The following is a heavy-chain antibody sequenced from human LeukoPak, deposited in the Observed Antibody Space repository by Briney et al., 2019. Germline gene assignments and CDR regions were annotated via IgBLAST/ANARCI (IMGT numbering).Heavy chain of an antibody. Sequence: SETLSLTCTVSGGSISSYYWSWIRQPAGKGLEWIGRIYTSGSTNYNPSLKGRVTMSVDTSKNQFSLKLSSVTAADTAVYYCARDGHMRGTWFGYYFDYWGQGTLVTVSS. CDR3: ARDGHMRGTWFGYYFDY. J-gene: IGHJ4*02. D-gene: IGHD3-10*01. CDR1: GGSISSYY. CDR2: IYTSGST. V-gene: IGHV4-4*07.